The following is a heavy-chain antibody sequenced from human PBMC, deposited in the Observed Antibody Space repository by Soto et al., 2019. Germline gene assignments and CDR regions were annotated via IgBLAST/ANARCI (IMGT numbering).Heavy chain of an antibody. CDR2: INPSGDVT. J-gene: IGHJ4*02. CDR1: GFFFTDYF. D-gene: IGHD1-26*01. CDR3: ARQLERRVGAASH. Sequence: VQLAESGGGLVKSGGSLTLSCSTSGFFFTDYFMSWIRQAPGKGLEWVSYINPSGDVTHYADSVKGRFTISRDNTKNSLFLQMSSLRDDDTAVYYCARQLERRVGAASHWGQGTRVSVSS. V-gene: IGHV3-11*01.